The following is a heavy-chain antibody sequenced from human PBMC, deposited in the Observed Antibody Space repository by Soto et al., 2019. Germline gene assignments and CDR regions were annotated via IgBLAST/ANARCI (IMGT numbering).Heavy chain of an antibody. CDR3: AKDRVGGTFYTPLGF. J-gene: IGHJ4*02. CDR2: ITYDGSNK. D-gene: IGHD1-7*01. CDR1: GVNFDNYG. Sequence: PGGSLRLSCQASGVNFDNYGMHWVRQAPGKGLELVAVITYDGSNKYYADSVKGRFTISRDNSKNTLSLHLNTLKPEDTAVYHCAKDRVGGTFYTPLGFWGQGTLVTVS. V-gene: IGHV3-30*18.